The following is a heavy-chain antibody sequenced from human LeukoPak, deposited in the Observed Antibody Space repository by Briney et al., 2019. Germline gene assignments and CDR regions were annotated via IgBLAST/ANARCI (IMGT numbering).Heavy chain of an antibody. V-gene: IGHV3-11*01. D-gene: IGHD4-11*01. Sequence: PGGSLRLSCAASGFTFSDYYMSWIRQAPGKGLEWVSYISSIGSTIYYADSVKGRFTIPRHNAKNSLYLQMNSLRAEDTAVYYCARRTVTSSYFDYWGQGTLVTVSS. CDR2: ISSIGSTI. J-gene: IGHJ4*02. CDR3: ARRTVTSSYFDY. CDR1: GFTFSDYY.